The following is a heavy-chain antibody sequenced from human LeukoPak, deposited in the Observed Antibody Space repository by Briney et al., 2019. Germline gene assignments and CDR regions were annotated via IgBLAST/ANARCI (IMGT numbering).Heavy chain of an antibody. CDR3: AREKVIGHDAFDI. Sequence: SVKVSCKASGGTFSSYAISWVRQAPGQGLEWMGGIIPIFGTANYAQKFQGRVTITADESTSTAYMELSSLRSEDTAVYYCAREKVIGHDAFDIWGQGTMVTVSS. J-gene: IGHJ3*02. D-gene: IGHD3-22*01. CDR2: IIPIFGTA. CDR1: GGTFSSYA. V-gene: IGHV1-69*13.